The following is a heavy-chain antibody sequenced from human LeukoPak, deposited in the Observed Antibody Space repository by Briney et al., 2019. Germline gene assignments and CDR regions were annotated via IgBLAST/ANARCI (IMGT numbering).Heavy chain of an antibody. V-gene: IGHV4-59*11. CDR3: ARVQESTLDY. D-gene: IGHD4-11*01. Sequence: PPESLSLTCTVSGRSISSHYWSWIRQPPGKGLEWNGYIYYSGSTNYNPSLKSRVTISVDTSKNQFSLKLSSVTAADTAVYYCARVQESTLDYWGQGTLVTVSS. J-gene: IGHJ4*02. CDR2: IYYSGST. CDR1: GRSISSHY.